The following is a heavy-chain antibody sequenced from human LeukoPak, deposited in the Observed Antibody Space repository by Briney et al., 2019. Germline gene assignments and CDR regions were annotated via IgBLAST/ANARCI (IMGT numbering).Heavy chain of an antibody. CDR1: GFTFSSYA. J-gene: IGHJ4*02. CDR3: ARARYCTSTSCYIDY. V-gene: IGHV3-23*01. Sequence: GGSLRLSCAASGFTFSSYAMSWVRQAPGKGLEWVSGISGSGSSTYYADSVKGRFSISRDNSKNTLYLQINSLRAEDTAVYYCARARYCTSTSCYIDYWGQGTLVTVSS. CDR2: ISGSGSST. D-gene: IGHD2-2*02.